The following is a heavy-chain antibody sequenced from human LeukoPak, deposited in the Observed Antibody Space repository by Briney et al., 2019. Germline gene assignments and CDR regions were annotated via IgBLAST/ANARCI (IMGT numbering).Heavy chain of an antibody. V-gene: IGHV3-48*02. CDR1: GFTLSDYS. J-gene: IGHJ4*02. Sequence: GGSLRLSCAVSGFTLSDYSMNWVRQAPGKGLEWVSYISSSGSPIYYADSVKGRFTISRDNAKNSVYLQMNSLRDEDTAIYYCASLHQHLGAGRTWGQGTLVTVSS. CDR3: ASLHQHLGAGRT. CDR2: ISSSGSPI. D-gene: IGHD4-11*01.